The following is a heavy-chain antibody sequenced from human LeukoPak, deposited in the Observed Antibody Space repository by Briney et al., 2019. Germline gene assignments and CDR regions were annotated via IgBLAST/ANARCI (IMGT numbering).Heavy chain of an antibody. CDR2: IIPFIGAP. V-gene: IGHV1-69*05. D-gene: IGHD1-7*01. CDR3: AREVITETTLGWLDP. CDR1: GGTFRTDA. J-gene: IGHJ5*02. Sequence: ASVKVSCKASGGTFRTDAIAWIRQAPGEGLEWMGGIIPFIGAPNFAQRFHGRVTITTDETTSTVYMELSSLRSEDTAVYYCAREVITETTLGWLDPWGQGTLITVSS.